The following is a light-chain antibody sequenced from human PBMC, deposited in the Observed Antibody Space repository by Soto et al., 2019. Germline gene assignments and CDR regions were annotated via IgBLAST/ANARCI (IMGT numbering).Light chain of an antibody. J-gene: IGKJ5*01. Sequence: EIVLTQSPGTLSLSPGEGATLSCRVSQSVSSNFLAWYQQKPGQAPRLLIYGASSRATGIPDRFSGSGSGTDFTLTISRLEPEDFAVYYCQHYGSAPSTFGQGTRLEIK. CDR1: QSVSSNF. V-gene: IGKV3-20*01. CDR3: QHYGSAPST. CDR2: GAS.